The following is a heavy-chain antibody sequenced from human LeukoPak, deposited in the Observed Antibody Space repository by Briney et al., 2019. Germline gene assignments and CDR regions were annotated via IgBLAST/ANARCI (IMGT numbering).Heavy chain of an antibody. D-gene: IGHD7-27*01. CDR1: GFTFSIYA. CDR2: ITSSGDGT. V-gene: IGHV3-23*01. CDR3: AKGRLKLGYYFDY. J-gene: IGHJ4*02. Sequence: PGGSLRLSCAASGFTFSIYAMSWVRQAPGKGLQWVSSITSSGDGTYYADSVKGRFTISRDNSKNTLYLQMNSLRAEDTAVYYCAKGRLKLGYYFDYWGQGTLVTVSS.